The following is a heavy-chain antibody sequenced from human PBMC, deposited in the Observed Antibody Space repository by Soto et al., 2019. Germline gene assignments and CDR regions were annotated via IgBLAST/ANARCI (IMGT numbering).Heavy chain of an antibody. J-gene: IGHJ4*02. CDR2: VYYSGTT. CDR3: ARTTAVPNTLRSRYFFDY. D-gene: IGHD4-17*01. V-gene: IGHV4-61*01. CDR1: GSSVSDKTYY. Sequence: SETLSLTCSVSGSSVSDKTYYWSWIRQPPGKRLEWIGYVYYSGTTNYNPSLKSRVTISVDLSKNRFSLRLSSVTTADTALYYCARTTAVPNTLRSRYFFDYWGQGTLVTVSS.